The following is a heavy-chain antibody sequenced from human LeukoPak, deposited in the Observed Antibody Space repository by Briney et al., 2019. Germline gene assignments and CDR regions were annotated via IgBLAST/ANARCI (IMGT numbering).Heavy chain of an antibody. D-gene: IGHD4-11*01. CDR3: AKDTVERKFDY. V-gene: IGHV3-30-3*01. CDR1: GFTFSSYA. J-gene: IGHJ4*02. Sequence: GGSLRLSCAASGFTFSSYAMHWVRQAPGKGLEWVALISYDESNKYYADSVKGRFTISRDNSKNTLYLQMNSLRAEDTAVYYCAKDTVERKFDYWGQGTLVTVSS. CDR2: ISYDESNK.